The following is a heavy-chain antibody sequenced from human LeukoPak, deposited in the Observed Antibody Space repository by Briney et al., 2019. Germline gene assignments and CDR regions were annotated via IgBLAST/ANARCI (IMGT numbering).Heavy chain of an antibody. CDR3: ARDLVRIDIHDAFDI. CDR2: IRYDGSNK. D-gene: IGHD3-10*01. CDR1: GFTFSSYG. Sequence: PGGSLRLSCAASGFTFSSYGMHWVRQAPGKGLEWVAFIRYDGSNKYYADSVKGRFTISRDNSKNTLYLQMNSLRAEDTAVYYCARDLVRIDIHDAFDIWGQGTMVTVSS. J-gene: IGHJ3*02. V-gene: IGHV3-30*02.